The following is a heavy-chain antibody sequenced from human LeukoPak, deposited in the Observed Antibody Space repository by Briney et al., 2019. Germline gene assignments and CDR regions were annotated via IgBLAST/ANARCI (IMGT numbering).Heavy chain of an antibody. V-gene: IGHV3-30*04. CDR1: GFTFGSYA. D-gene: IGHD2-15*01. J-gene: IGHJ4*02. CDR3: ARDWPGYCSGGSCYSGYFDY. Sequence: GGSLRLSCAASGFTFGSYAMHWVRQAPGKGLEWVAVISYDGSNKYYADSVKGRFTISRDNSKNTLYLQMNSLRAEDTAVYYCARDWPGYCSGGSCYSGYFDYWGQGTLVTVSS. CDR2: ISYDGSNK.